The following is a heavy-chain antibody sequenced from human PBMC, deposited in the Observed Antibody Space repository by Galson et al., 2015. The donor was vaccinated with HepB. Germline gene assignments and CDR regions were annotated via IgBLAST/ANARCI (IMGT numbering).Heavy chain of an antibody. CDR1: GYTFTSYY. Sequence: SCKASGYTFTSYYMHWVRQAPGQGLEWMGIINPSGGSTSYAQKFQGRVTMTRDTSTSTVYMELSSLRSEDTAVYYCAREGLPAATTYYYYYGMDVWGQGTTVTVSS. V-gene: IGHV1-46*01. D-gene: IGHD2-2*01. J-gene: IGHJ6*02. CDR2: INPSGGST. CDR3: AREGLPAATTYYYYYGMDV.